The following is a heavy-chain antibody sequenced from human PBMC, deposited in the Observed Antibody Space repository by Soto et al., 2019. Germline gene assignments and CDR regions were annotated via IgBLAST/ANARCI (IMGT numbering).Heavy chain of an antibody. V-gene: IGHV1-46*01. J-gene: IGHJ4*02. CDR2: INPSVGST. Sequence: VQLVQSGAEVKKPGASVKVSCKASGYTFTSYFVHWVRQDPGQGLEWVGVINPSVGSTSYARKFQGRVTMTRDTSTSTVYMELSSLRSEDTAVYYCAKSKANWEDDYWGQGTVVTVSS. CDR3: AKSKANWEDDY. CDR1: GYTFTSYF. D-gene: IGHD7-27*01.